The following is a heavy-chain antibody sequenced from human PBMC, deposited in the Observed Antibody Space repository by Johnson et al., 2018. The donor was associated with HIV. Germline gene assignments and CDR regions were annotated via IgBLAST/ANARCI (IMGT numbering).Heavy chain of an antibody. CDR2: IWDDGRKK. J-gene: IGHJ3*02. Sequence: QVLLVESGGGVVQPGRSLRLSCAASGFIFSDYAMHWVRQAPGKGLEWVAVIWDDGRKKYYVDSVKGRFTISRDNSKNTLYLQMNSLRAEDTAIYYCAKDEEGDYGDLGAFNIWGQGTMVTVSS. CDR1: GFIFSDYA. CDR3: AKDEEGDYGDLGAFNI. V-gene: IGHV3-33*06. D-gene: IGHD4-17*01.